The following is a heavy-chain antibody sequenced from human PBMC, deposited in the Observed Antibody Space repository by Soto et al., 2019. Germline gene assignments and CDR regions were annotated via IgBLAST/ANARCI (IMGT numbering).Heavy chain of an antibody. Sequence: ASVKVSCKASGGTFSSYAISWVRQAPGQGLEWMGGIIPIFGTANYAQKFQGRVTITADESTSTAYMELSSLRSEDTAVYYCARYEEPICPFVDWGQGTLVTVSS. CDR1: GGTFSSYA. V-gene: IGHV1-69*13. CDR2: IIPIFGTA. D-gene: IGHD3-3*01. CDR3: ARYEEPICPFVD. J-gene: IGHJ4*02.